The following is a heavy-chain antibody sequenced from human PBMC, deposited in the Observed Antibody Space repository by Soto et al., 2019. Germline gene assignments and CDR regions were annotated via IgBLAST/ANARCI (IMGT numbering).Heavy chain of an antibody. CDR2: IKKDGSEK. D-gene: IGHD2-21*02. V-gene: IGHV3-7*01. J-gene: IGHJ4*02. CDR3: ARDGIGGDWNTDF. Sequence: PGGSLRLSCAASGFIFSAHWMSWVRQAPGKGLEWVANIKKDGSEKYYVDSVKGRFIVSRDNARNSLFLQMNSLRAEDTAIYYCARDGIGGDWNTDFWGQGTLVTVSS. CDR1: GFIFSAHW.